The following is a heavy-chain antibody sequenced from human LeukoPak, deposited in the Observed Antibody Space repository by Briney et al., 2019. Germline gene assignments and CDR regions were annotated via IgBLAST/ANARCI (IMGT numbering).Heavy chain of an antibody. J-gene: IGHJ4*02. CDR3: ARASYSYDINGWVPFDY. CDR2: IYTSGSA. CDR1: GNSISSGDNY. D-gene: IGHD3-22*01. Sequence: PSETLSFTCTVSGNSISSGDNYWSWIRQPAGKRLEGIGRIYTSGSATYNPSLKSRVTISGDTSKTQFSLRLSSVTAADTAVYYCARASYSYDINGWVPFDYWGQGTLVTVSS. V-gene: IGHV4-61*02.